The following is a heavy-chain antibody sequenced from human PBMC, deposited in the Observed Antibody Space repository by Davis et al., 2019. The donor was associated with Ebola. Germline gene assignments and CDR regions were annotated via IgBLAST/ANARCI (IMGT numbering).Heavy chain of an antibody. Sequence: SVKVSCKASGGTFSSHAFSWVRQAPGQGLEWMGGIIPKFGTTNYAQKFQGRVTITADDSTTTAYMELSSLRSEDTAIYYCARVHCSGGTCHYMDVWGKGTTVTVSS. J-gene: IGHJ6*03. V-gene: IGHV1-69*13. CDR3: ARVHCSGGTCHYMDV. CDR2: IIPKFGTT. D-gene: IGHD2-15*01. CDR1: GGTFSSHA.